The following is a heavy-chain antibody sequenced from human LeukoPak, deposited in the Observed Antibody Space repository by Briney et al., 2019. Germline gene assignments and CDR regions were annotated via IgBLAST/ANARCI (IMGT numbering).Heavy chain of an antibody. D-gene: IGHD5-18*01. Sequence: SETLSLTCTVSGGSISSYYWSWIRQPPGKGLEWIGYIYYSGSTNYNPSLKSRVTISVDTSKNPFSLTLSSVTAADTAVYYCARGQKYRNGYTVTELGSGYFDYWGQGTLVTVSS. CDR3: ARGQKYRNGYTVTELGSGYFDY. CDR1: GGSISSYY. V-gene: IGHV4-59*01. J-gene: IGHJ4*02. CDR2: IYYSGST.